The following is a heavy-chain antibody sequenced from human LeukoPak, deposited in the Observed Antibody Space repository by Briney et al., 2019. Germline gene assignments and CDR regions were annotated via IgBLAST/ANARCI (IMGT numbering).Heavy chain of an antibody. J-gene: IGHJ4*02. V-gene: IGHV3-53*01. CDR3: ARAQYYYDSSGYYYPYYFDY. D-gene: IGHD3-22*01. CDR2: IYSGGST. CDR1: GFTVSSNY. Sequence: GGSLRLSCAASGFTVSSNYMSWVRQAPGKGLEWVSVIYSGGSTYYADSVKGRFTISRDNSENKMYLQMNSLRAEDTAVYYCARAQYYYDSSGYYYPYYFDYWGQGTLVSVSS.